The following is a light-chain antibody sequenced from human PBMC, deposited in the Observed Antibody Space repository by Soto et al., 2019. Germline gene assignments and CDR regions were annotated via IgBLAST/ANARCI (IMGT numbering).Light chain of an antibody. CDR1: QSLSSRT. Sequence: EIVLTQSPATLSLSPGERATLACGASQSLSSRTLGWYQQKPGLAPRLLIYDASSRATDIPDRFSGSGSGTDFTLTISRLEPEDFAVYYCQQYDTAPLTFGGGTKWEIK. J-gene: IGKJ4*01. V-gene: IGKV3D-20*01. CDR2: DAS. CDR3: QQYDTAPLT.